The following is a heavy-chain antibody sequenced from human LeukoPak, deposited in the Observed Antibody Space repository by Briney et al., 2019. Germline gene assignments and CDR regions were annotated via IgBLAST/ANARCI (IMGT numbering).Heavy chain of an antibody. J-gene: IGHJ3*02. CDR1: GFTFSSYG. CDR3: AKGYRGYSTDAFDI. V-gene: IGHV3-30*18. Sequence: RSLRLSCAASGFTFSSYGMHWVRQAPGKGLEWVAVISYDGSNKYYADSVKGRFTISRDKSKNTMSLQMNSLRAEDTAVYYCAKGYRGYSTDAFDIWGQGTMVTVSS. CDR2: ISYDGSNK. D-gene: IGHD5-18*01.